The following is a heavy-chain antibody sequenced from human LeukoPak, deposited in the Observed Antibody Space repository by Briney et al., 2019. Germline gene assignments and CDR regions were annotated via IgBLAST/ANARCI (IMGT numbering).Heavy chain of an antibody. CDR1: GGSISSGGYS. V-gene: IGHV4-30-2*01. Sequence: PSGTLSLTCAVSGGSISSGGYSWSWIRQPPGKGLEWIGYIYHSGSTYYNPSLKSRVTISVDRSKNQFSLKLSSVTAADTAVYYCARVTTVGIFDYWGQGTLVTVSS. CDR2: IYHSGST. J-gene: IGHJ4*02. D-gene: IGHD4-17*01. CDR3: ARVTTVGIFDY.